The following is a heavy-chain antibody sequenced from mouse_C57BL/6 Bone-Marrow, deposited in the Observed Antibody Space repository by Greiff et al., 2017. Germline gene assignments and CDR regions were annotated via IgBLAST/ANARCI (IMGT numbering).Heavy chain of an antibody. Sequence: EVKLVESGGGLVQPGGSLKLSCAASGFTFSDYYMYWVRQTPEKRLEWVAYISNGGGSTYYPDTVKGRFTISRDNAKNTLYLQMSRLKSEDTAMYYGARHDGSSYFDYWGQGTTLTVSS. D-gene: IGHD1-1*01. CDR2: ISNGGGST. CDR1: GFTFSDYY. J-gene: IGHJ2*01. CDR3: ARHDGSSYFDY. V-gene: IGHV5-12*01.